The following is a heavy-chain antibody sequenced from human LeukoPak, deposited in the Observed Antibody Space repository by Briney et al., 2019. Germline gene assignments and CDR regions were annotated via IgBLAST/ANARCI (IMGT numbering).Heavy chain of an antibody. CDR1: GGSISSGDYY. CDR2: IYYSGST. V-gene: IGHV4-30-4*01. CDR3: ARAAYVWFGERPGSYYYYYGMDV. Sequence: PSETLSLTCTVSGGSISSGDYYWSWIRQPPGKGLEWIGYIYYSGSTYYNPSLKSRVTISVDTSKNQFSLKPSSVTAADTAVYYCARAAYVWFGERPGSYYYYYGMDVWGKGTTVTVSS. J-gene: IGHJ6*04. D-gene: IGHD3-10*01.